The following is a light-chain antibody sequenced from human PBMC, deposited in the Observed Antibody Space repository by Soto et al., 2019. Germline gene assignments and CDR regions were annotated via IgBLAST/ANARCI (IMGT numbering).Light chain of an antibody. V-gene: IGKV3-20*01. CDR3: QQYGSSPGFT. Sequence: EIVLTQSPGTLSLSPGERATLSCRASQSITSNYLAWYQQKPGQAPRLLMYGVSTRATGIPDRFSGSGSGTDFTLTISRLEPEDAAVYYCQQYGSSPGFTCGPGTKVEIK. CDR1: QSITSNY. J-gene: IGKJ3*01. CDR2: GVS.